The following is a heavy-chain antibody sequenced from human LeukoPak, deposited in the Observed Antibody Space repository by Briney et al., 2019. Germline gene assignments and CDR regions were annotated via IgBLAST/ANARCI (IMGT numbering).Heavy chain of an antibody. CDR1: GFTLSTYG. V-gene: IGHV3-30*02. CDR3: AARRLTVATEIDY. Sequence: GGTLRLSCASSGFTLSTYGMHWLRQAPGKVLELVAFIRYEGRNKYYADSVKGRFTISRDNSKNTLCLQMNSLRAEDTALYYCAARRLTVATEIDYWGQGTLVTVSP. CDR2: IRYEGRNK. J-gene: IGHJ4*02. D-gene: IGHD4-17*01.